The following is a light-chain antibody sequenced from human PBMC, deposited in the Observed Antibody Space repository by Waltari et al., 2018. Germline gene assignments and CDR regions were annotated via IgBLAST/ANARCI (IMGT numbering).Light chain of an antibody. CDR2: KAS. J-gene: IGKJ2*01. Sequence: EIVLTQSPGTLSLSPGERATLSCRASQSVYGSYLAWYQQKPGQAPRLVIYKASKRAAGIPDRCSGSGSGTDFSLIISRLEPEDFAVYDCQQYGTSPSTFGQGTKLEIK. CDR1: QSVYGSY. V-gene: IGKV3-20*01. CDR3: QQYGTSPST.